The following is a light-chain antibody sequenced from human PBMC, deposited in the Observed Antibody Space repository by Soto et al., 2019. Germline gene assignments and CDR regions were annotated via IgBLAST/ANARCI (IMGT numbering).Light chain of an antibody. CDR1: SSDVGGYNY. CDR2: EVT. V-gene: IGLV2-8*01. Sequence: QSVLTQPPSASGSPGQSVTISCTGTSSDVGGYNYVSWYQQHPGKAPKLMIYEVTKRPSGVPDRFSGSKSGNTASLTVSGLRADDEADYYCSSYAGSNNFFGGGTKLTVL. CDR3: SSYAGSNNF. J-gene: IGLJ2*01.